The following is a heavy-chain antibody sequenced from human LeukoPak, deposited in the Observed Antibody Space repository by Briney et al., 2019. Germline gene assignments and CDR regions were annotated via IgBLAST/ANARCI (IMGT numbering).Heavy chain of an antibody. CDR1: GGAISSYY. CDR3: ASGQPLPDY. Sequence: SETLSLTCTVSGGAISSYYWSWIRQPPGKGLEWIGDIYYSGSTNYNPSLKSRVTISVDTSKNQFSLKLSSVTAADTAVYYCASGQPLPDYWGQGTLVTVSS. D-gene: IGHD2-21*02. CDR2: IYYSGST. V-gene: IGHV4-59*01. J-gene: IGHJ4*02.